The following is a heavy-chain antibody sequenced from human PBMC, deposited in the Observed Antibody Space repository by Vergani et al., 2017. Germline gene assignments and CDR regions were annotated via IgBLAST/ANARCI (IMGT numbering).Heavy chain of an antibody. CDR3: ARRQGSSGWYGGDDY. D-gene: IGHD6-19*01. CDR1: GYSFTNYW. V-gene: IGHV5-10-1*03. Sequence: EVQLVQSGAEVKKPGESLRISCKGSGYSFTNYWISWVRQMPGKGLEWMGRIDPSDSYTNYSPSFQGHVTISADKSISTAYLQWSSLKDSDTAMYYCARRQGSSGWYGGDDYWGQGTLVTVSS. CDR2: IDPSDSYT. J-gene: IGHJ4*02.